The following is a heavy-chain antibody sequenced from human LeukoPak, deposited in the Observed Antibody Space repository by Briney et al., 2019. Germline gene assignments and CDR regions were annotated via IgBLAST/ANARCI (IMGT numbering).Heavy chain of an antibody. D-gene: IGHD6-19*01. J-gene: IGHJ4*02. CDR3: ARVIRYGSGWYYFDY. V-gene: IGHV1-2*06. CDR1: GYTFTGYY. Sequence: ASVKVSCKASGYTFTGYYMHWVRQAPGQGLEWMGRINPNSGGTNYAQKFQGRVTMTRDTSISTAYMELSRLRSDDTAVYYCARVIRYGSGWYYFDYWGQGTLVTVSS. CDR2: INPNSGGT.